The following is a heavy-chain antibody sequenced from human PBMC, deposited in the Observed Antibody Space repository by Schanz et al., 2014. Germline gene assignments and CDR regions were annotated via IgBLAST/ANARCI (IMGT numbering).Heavy chain of an antibody. CDR2: MNSKTGNT. V-gene: IGHV1-8*01. Sequence: QVQLVQSGAEVKKPGASVKVSCKASGYTFTSYDINWVRQATGQGLEWMGWMNSKTGNTGYAQRFQGRLIMTTDTSTTTVYMELRGLRSDDTAVYYCARETTIITGGAFDVWGQGTMVTVSS. D-gene: IGHD3-9*01. J-gene: IGHJ3*01. CDR1: GYTFTSYD. CDR3: ARETTIITGGAFDV.